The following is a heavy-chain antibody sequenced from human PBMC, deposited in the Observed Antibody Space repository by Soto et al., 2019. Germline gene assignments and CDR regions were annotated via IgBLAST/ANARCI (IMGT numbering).Heavy chain of an antibody. J-gene: IGHJ2*01. CDR3: ARSLVVTAKVGYFDL. CDR1: GGTINSYA. V-gene: IGHV1-69*06. D-gene: IGHD2-21*02. CDR2: IITSFGTT. Sequence: QVQLVQSGAEVKKPGSSVKVSCKASGGTINSYAVSWVRQAPGQGLEWMGGIITSFGTTNYAQKFQGRLTITADKSTNTASMELSSLRSDDTAVYYCARSLVVTAKVGYFDLWSRGTLVTVSS.